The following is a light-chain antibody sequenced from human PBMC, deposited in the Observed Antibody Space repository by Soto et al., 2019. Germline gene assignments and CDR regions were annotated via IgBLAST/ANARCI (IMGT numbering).Light chain of an antibody. Sequence: EIVLTQSPGTPSLSPGERTTLSCRASQSVSSNSLAWYQQKPGQAPRLLIYGASSRATGIPDRFSGSGSGTDFTLTISRLEPEDFAVYYCQQYGNSPLTFGGGTKMEIK. V-gene: IGKV3-20*01. CDR3: QQYGNSPLT. CDR2: GAS. J-gene: IGKJ4*01. CDR1: QSVSSNS.